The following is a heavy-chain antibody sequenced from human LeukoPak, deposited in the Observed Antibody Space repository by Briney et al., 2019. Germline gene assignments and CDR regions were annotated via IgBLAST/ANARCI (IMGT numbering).Heavy chain of an antibody. V-gene: IGHV3-72*01. J-gene: IGHJ4*02. CDR2: TRKKAKGYTT. D-gene: IGHD3-22*01. Sequence: PGGSLRLSCAASGFTLSDYYMAWVRQAPGQGLEWVARTRKKAKGYTTEYAASVKGRFTISRDVSKNSVDLQMNSLITEDTAVYYCARAQSDSSGYYYVGDYWGQGTLVTVSS. CDR1: GFTLSDYY. CDR3: ARAQSDSSGYYYVGDY.